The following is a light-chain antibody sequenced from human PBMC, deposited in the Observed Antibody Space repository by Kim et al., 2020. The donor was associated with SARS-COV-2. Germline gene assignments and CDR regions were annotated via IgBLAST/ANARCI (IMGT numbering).Light chain of an antibody. V-gene: IGLV7-46*01. Sequence: GGTVTLPCASCTGTVPSGHYPYWLQLKPGQAPTTLIYDASNKHSWTPARFSGSLLGGKAALTISGAQPEDEADYYCLLSYSGGRRVFGGGTQLTVL. CDR3: LLSYSGGRRV. CDR1: TGTVPSGHY. J-gene: IGLJ3*02. CDR2: DAS.